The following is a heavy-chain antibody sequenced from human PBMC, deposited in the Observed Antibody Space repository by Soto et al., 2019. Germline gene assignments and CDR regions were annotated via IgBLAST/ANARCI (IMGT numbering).Heavy chain of an antibody. CDR1: GYTFTGYY. Sequence: GASVKVSCKASGYTFTGYYMHWVRQAPGQGLEWMGWINPNSGGTNYAQKFQGWVTMTRDTSISTAYMELSRLRSDDTAVYYCARVGYCSSTSCYAAGGMDVWGQGTTVTV. J-gene: IGHJ6*02. D-gene: IGHD2-2*01. CDR2: INPNSGGT. CDR3: ARVGYCSSTSCYAAGGMDV. V-gene: IGHV1-2*04.